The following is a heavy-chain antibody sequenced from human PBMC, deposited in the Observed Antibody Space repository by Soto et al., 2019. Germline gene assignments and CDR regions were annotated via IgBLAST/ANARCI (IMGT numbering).Heavy chain of an antibody. D-gene: IGHD6-19*01. CDR1: GFTFSSYG. V-gene: IGHV3-30*18. CDR3: AKVRQQWLVISDSDY. J-gene: IGHJ4*02. CDR2: ISYDGSNK. Sequence: QVQLVESGGGVVQPGRSLRLSCAASGFTFSSYGMHWVRQAPGKGLEWVAVISYDGSNKYYADSVKGRFTISRDNSKNTLYLQMNSLRAEDTGVYYCAKVRQQWLVISDSDYWGQGTLITVS.